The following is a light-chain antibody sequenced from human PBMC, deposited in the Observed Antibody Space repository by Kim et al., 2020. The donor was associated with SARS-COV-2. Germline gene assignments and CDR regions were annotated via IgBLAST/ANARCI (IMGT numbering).Light chain of an antibody. Sequence: KTVTSSCTGSSGDIASNTVRWYQQQPGSAPTTVIYEDNQRTSGVPDRFSGSIDASANSASLTISGLKPDDEADYYCQSYDSSTHWVFGGGTRLTVL. CDR3: QSYDSSTHWV. CDR1: SGDIASNT. V-gene: IGLV6-57*02. CDR2: EDN. J-gene: IGLJ3*02.